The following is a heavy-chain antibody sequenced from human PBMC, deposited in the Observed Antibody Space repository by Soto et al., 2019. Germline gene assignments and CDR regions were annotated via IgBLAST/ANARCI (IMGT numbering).Heavy chain of an antibody. D-gene: IGHD6-19*01. CDR3: AKPYSSGWYVRNDAFDI. CDR2: ISWNSGSI. V-gene: IGHV3-9*01. J-gene: IGHJ3*02. CDR1: GFTFDDYA. Sequence: EVQLVESGGGLVQPGRSLRLSCAASGFTFDDYAMHWVRQAPGKGLEWVSGISWNSGSIGYADSVKGRFTISRDNAENSLYLQMNSLRAEDTALYYCAKPYSSGWYVRNDAFDIWGQGTMVTVSS.